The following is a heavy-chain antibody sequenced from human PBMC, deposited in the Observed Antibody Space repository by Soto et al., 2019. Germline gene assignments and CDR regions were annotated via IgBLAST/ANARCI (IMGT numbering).Heavy chain of an antibody. J-gene: IGHJ5*02. Sequence: SETLSLTCTVSGGSISSYYWSWIRQPPGKGLEWIGYIYYSGSTNYNPSLKSRVTISVDTSKNQFSLKLSSVTAADTAVYYCARVLRRATVWFDPWGQGTLVTVSS. V-gene: IGHV4-59*01. CDR2: IYYSGST. CDR1: GGSISSYY. CDR3: ARVLRRATVWFDP. D-gene: IGHD1-26*01.